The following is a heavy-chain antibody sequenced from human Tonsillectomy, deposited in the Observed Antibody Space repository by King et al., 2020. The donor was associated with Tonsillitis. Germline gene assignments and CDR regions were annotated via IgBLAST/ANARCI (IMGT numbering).Heavy chain of an antibody. J-gene: IGHJ4*02. V-gene: IGHV4-59*01. CDR3: ARERLYCSSTSCSYSFAY. Sequence: VQLQESGPGLVKPSETLSLTCTVSDGSLSGDYWSWIRQPPGKGLEWIGYIYYSGTTNYNPSLQSRVIISIDMLKNQFFLKLSSVTAADTAVYYCARERLYCSSTSCSYSFAYWGEGTLVTVSS. D-gene: IGHD2-2*01. CDR2: IYYSGTT. CDR1: DGSLSGDY.